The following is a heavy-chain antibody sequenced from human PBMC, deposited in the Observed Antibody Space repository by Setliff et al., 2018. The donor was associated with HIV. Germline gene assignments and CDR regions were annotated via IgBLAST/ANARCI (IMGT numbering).Heavy chain of an antibody. V-gene: IGHV3-66*01. CDR2: LYSGGST. CDR3: ARRPGSGYGYFDY. J-gene: IGHJ4*02. Sequence: GGSLRLSCAASGFSVSSNYMSWVRQAPGKGLEWVSVLYSGGSTYYADSVKGRFTISRDNSKNSLYLQMNSLRAEDTAVYYCARRPGSGYGYFDYWGPGTLVTVSS. CDR1: GFSVSSNY. D-gene: IGHD5-12*01.